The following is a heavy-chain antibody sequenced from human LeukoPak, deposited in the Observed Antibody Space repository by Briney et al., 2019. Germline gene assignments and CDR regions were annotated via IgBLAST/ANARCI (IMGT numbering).Heavy chain of an antibody. CDR3: ARGPSYYDFWSGYSLDY. Sequence: PGGSLRLSCAASGFTFSSYWMSWVRQAPGKGLEWVANIKQDGSEKYYVDSVKGRFTISRDNAKNSLYLQMNSLRAEDTAVYYCARGPSYYDFWSGYSLDYWGRGTLVTVPS. J-gene: IGHJ4*02. D-gene: IGHD3-3*01. CDR1: GFTFSSYW. CDR2: IKQDGSEK. V-gene: IGHV3-7*01.